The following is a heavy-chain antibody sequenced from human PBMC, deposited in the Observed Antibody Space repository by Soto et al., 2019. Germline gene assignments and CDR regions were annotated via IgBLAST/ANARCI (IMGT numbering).Heavy chain of an antibody. CDR1: GGTFSSYA. CDR3: ARSSRPKPTGHAFDI. J-gene: IGHJ3*02. V-gene: IGHV1-69*13. CDR2: IIPIFGTA. Sequence: SVKVSCKASGGTFSSYAISWVRQAPGQGLEWMGGIIPIFGTANYAQKFQGRVTITADESTSTAYMELSSLRSEDTAVYYCARSSRPKPTGHAFDIWGQGTMVTVSS.